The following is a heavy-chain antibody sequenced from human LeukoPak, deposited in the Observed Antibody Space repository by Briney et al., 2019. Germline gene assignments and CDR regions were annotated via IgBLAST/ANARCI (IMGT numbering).Heavy chain of an antibody. J-gene: IGHJ4*02. CDR3: ARGGQGYFDWLFDY. D-gene: IGHD3-9*01. CDR1: GFTFSRYW. CDR2: IKQDGSEK. Sequence: GGSLRLSCAASGFTFSRYWMSWVRQAPGKGLEWVANIKQDGSEKYYVDSVKGRFTISRDNAKNSLYLQMNSLRAEDTAVYYCARGGQGYFDWLFDYWGQGTLVTVSS. V-gene: IGHV3-7*01.